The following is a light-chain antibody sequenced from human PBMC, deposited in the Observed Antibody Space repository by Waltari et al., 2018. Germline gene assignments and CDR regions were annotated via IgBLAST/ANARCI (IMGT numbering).Light chain of an antibody. V-gene: IGLV2-23*02. CDR2: EVS. CDR3: CSYAGSSSFVI. CDR1: SSDVGSYNH. Sequence: QSALTQPASVSGSPGQSITISCTGSSSDVGSYNHVSWYQQRPNKAPEVIIYEVSKRPSGLSNRFSGYKSGNTASLTISGLQAEDEADYYCCSYAGSSSFVIFGGGTKLTVL. J-gene: IGLJ2*01.